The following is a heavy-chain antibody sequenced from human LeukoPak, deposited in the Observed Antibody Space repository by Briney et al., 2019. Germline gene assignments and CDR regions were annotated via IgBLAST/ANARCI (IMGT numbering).Heavy chain of an antibody. CDR2: IWYEVSNK. D-gene: IGHD3-10*01. CDR1: GFTLSIYG. CDR3: AREEVWFGEFASGEGSANYGMDV. V-gene: IGHV3-33*01. Sequence: SLPLSRSPSGFTLSIYGMRWVPPAPGGRLGWGAFIWYEVSNKYYADSVKGRFTISRDNSKNTLYLQMNSLRAEDTAVYYCAREEVWFGEFASGEGSANYGMDVWGKGTTVTVSS. J-gene: IGHJ6*04.